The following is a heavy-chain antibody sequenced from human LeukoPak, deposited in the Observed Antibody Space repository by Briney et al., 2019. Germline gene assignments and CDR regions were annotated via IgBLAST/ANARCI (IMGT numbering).Heavy chain of an antibody. D-gene: IGHD3-9*01. V-gene: IGHV4-30-2*01. CDR1: GGSISSGGYS. J-gene: IGHJ4*02. Sequence: SETLSLTCAVSGGSISSGGYSWSWIRQPPGTGLEWIGYIYHSGSTYYNPSLKSRVTISVDRSKNQFSLKLSSVTAADTAVYYCARIGGNYDILTGYNYYFGYWGQGTLVTVSS. CDR3: ARIGGNYDILTGYNYYFGY. CDR2: IYHSGST.